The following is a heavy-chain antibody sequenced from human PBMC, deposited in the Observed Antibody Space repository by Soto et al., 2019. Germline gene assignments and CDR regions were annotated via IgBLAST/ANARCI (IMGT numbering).Heavy chain of an antibody. CDR3: ARVSRATGTTGVAFDI. J-gene: IGHJ3*02. Sequence: GGSLRLSCTASGFTFGDYAMSWFRQAPGKGLEWVGFIRSKAYGGTTEYAASVKGRFTISRENAKNSLYLQMNSLRAGDTAVYYCARVSRATGTTGVAFDIWGQGTMVTVSS. CDR1: GFTFGDYA. V-gene: IGHV3-49*03. D-gene: IGHD1-1*01. CDR2: IRSKAYGGTT.